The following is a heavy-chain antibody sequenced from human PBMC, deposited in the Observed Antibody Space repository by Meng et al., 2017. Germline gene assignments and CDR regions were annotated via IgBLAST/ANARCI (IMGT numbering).Heavy chain of an antibody. CDR1: GGTFSSYA. Sequence: SVKVSCKASGGTFSSYAISWVRQAPGQGLEWMGVFIPIFGTANYAQKFQGRVTITTDESTSTAYMELSSLRSEDTAVYYCARGRDRATYYDILTGYGAFDIWGQGTMVTVSS. J-gene: IGHJ3*02. CDR2: FIPIFGTA. D-gene: IGHD3-9*01. V-gene: IGHV1-69*05. CDR3: ARGRDRATYYDILTGYGAFDI.